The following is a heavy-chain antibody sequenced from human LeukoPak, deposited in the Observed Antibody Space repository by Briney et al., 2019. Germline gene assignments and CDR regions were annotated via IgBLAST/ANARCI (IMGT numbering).Heavy chain of an antibody. J-gene: IGHJ4*02. CDR1: GFTFSSYR. V-gene: IGHV3-74*01. D-gene: IGHD3-22*01. Sequence: PGGSLRLSCAASGFTFSSYRMHWVRQAPGKGLVWVSRINSDGSSTSYADSVKGRFTISRDNAKNTLYLQMNSLRAEDTAVYYCARGPYYYDSSGYYYYYWGQGTLVTVSS. CDR3: ARGPYYYDSSGYYYYY. CDR2: INSDGSST.